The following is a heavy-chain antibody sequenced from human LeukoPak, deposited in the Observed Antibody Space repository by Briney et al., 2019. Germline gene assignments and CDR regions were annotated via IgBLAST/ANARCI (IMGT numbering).Heavy chain of an antibody. V-gene: IGHV3-30*04. CDR3: ARGNYCSSTSCYASGLDYYMDV. Sequence: GGSLRLSCAASGFTFSSYAIHWVRQAPGKGLEWVAVISYDGSNKYYADSVKGRFTISRDDSKNTLYLQMNSLRAEDTAVYYCARGNYCSSTSCYASGLDYYMDVWGKGTTVTVSS. CDR1: GFTFSSYA. CDR2: ISYDGSNK. D-gene: IGHD2-2*01. J-gene: IGHJ6*03.